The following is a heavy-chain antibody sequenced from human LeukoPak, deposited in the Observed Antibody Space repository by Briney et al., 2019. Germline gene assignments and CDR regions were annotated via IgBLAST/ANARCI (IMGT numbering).Heavy chain of an antibody. CDR1: GFTFSSYG. CDR2: IWYDGSNE. CDR3: AKTYGVTKLYFDY. V-gene: IGHV3-33*06. J-gene: IGHJ4*02. D-gene: IGHD2-21*02. Sequence: LVESGGGVVQPGRSLRLSCAASGFTFSSYGMHWVRQAPGKGLEWVAVIWYDGSNEYYPDSVKGRFTISRDNSKNTVYLQMNSLRVEDTAMYYCAKTYGVTKLYFDYWGQGSLVTVSS.